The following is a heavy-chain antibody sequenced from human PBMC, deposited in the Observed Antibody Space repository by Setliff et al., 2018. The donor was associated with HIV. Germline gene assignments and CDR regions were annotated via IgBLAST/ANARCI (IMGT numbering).Heavy chain of an antibody. Sequence: SETLSLTCTVSGGSITSSYWSWIWQPAGKGLEWIGRIYTSGSTNYNPSPKSRVTMSIDTSKKQFSLKLASVTAADTAVYYCARGGSYDTFDYWGQGTLVTVSS. J-gene: IGHJ4*02. CDR2: IYTSGST. D-gene: IGHD3-22*01. CDR1: GGSITSSY. V-gene: IGHV4-4*07. CDR3: ARGGSYDTFDY.